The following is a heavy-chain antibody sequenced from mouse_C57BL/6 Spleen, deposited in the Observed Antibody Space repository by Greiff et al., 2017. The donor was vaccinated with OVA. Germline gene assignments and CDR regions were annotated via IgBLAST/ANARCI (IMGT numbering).Heavy chain of an antibody. D-gene: IGHD2-14*01. CDR2: IDPSDSYT. J-gene: IGHJ2*01. Sequence: QVQLKQPGAELVKPGASVKLSCKASGYTFTSYWMQWVKQRPGQGLEWIGEIDPSDSYTNYNQKFKGKATLTVDTTSSTAYMQLSSLTSEDSEFSYCARAYRYFDYWGQGTTLTVSS. V-gene: IGHV1-50*01. CDR3: ARAYRYFDY. CDR1: GYTFTSYW.